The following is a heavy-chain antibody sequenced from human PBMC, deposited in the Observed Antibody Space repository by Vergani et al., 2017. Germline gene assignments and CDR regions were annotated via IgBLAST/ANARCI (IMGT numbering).Heavy chain of an antibody. CDR3: ARLAVAGYYMDV. V-gene: IGHV3-33*03. CDR1: GFTFNQYG. Sequence: QVQLVESGGGVVQPGRSLRLSCAASGFTFNQYGMHWVRQAPGKGLEWVAVTWYDGNNKQYADSVKGRFTISRDNAKNSLYLQMNSLRAEDTAVYYCARLAVAGYYMDVWGKGTTVTVSS. J-gene: IGHJ6*03. CDR2: TWYDGNNK. D-gene: IGHD6-19*01.